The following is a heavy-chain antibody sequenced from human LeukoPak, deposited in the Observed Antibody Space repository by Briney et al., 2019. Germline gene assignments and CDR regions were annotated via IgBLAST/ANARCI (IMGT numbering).Heavy chain of an antibody. CDR2: IYTSGST. J-gene: IGHJ4*02. Sequence: SETLSLTCTVSGGSINNYFWSWIRQPAGKGLEWIGRIYTSGSTNYNPSLKSPVTMSIDTSKNQFSLKVTSVTDADTAVYYCARDPYNNSPFDYWGQGTLVTVSS. CDR3: ARDPYNNSPFDY. CDR1: GGSINNYF. D-gene: IGHD4-11*01. V-gene: IGHV4-4*07.